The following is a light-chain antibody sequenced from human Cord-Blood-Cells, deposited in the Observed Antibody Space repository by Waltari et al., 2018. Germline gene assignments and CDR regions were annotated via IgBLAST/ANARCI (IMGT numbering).Light chain of an antibody. CDR3: QQSYSTPRT. Sequence: DIQMTRSPSSLSASVGDRVTITCRASQSIRSYLNWYQQKPVKAPKLLIYAPSSLQSGVPSRFSGSGSGTDFTLTISSLQPEDFATYYCQQSYSTPRTFGQGTKVEIK. CDR2: APS. V-gene: IGKV1-39*01. J-gene: IGKJ1*01. CDR1: QSIRSY.